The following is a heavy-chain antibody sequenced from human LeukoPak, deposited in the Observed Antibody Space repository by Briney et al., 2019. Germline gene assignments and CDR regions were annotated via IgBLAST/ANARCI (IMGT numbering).Heavy chain of an antibody. CDR2: INHSGST. CDR1: GGSFSGYY. V-gene: IGHV4-34*01. D-gene: IGHD6-19*01. J-gene: IGHJ4*02. CDR3: ARGSRSGSTFDY. Sequence: PSETLSLTCAVYGGSFSGYYWSWIRQPPGKGLEWIGEINHSGSTNYNPSLKSRVTISVDTSKNQFSLKLSSVTAADTAVYYCARGSRSGSTFDYWGQGTLVTVSS.